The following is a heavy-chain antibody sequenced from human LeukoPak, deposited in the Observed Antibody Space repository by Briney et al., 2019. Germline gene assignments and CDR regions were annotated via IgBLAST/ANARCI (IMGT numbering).Heavy chain of an antibody. V-gene: IGHV3-30-3*01. D-gene: IGHD3-10*01. CDR1: GFTLSSYA. Sequence: GGSLRLSCAASGFTLSSYAMHWVRQAPGKGQEWVAVISYDGSNKYYADSVKGRFTISRDNSKNTLYLQMNSLRAEDTAVYYCASPYGSGSYWDAFDIWGQGTMVTVSS. CDR2: ISYDGSNK. J-gene: IGHJ3*02. CDR3: ASPYGSGSYWDAFDI.